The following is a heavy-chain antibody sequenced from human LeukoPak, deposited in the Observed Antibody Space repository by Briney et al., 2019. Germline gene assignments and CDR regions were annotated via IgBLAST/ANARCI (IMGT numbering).Heavy chain of an antibody. V-gene: IGHV4-39*07. CDR2: IYYSGST. J-gene: IGHJ4*02. D-gene: IGHD6-13*01. CDR1: GGSISSSSYY. CDR3: ARGEGHYRSSRYGY. Sequence: SETLSLTCTVSGGSISSSSYYWGWIRQPPGKGLEWIGSIYYSGSTYYNPSLKSRVTISVDTSKNQFSLKLSSVTAADTAVYYCARGEGHYRSSRYGYWGQGTLVTVSS.